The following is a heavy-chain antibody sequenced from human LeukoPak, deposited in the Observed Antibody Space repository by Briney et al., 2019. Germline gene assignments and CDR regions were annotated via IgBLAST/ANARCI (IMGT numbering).Heavy chain of an antibody. CDR2: ISAYNGNT. J-gene: IGHJ2*01. D-gene: IGHD4-17*01. V-gene: IGHV1-18*01. Sequence: ASVKVSCKASGYTFTSYGISWVRQAPGQGLEWMGWISAYNGNTNYAQKLQGRVTMTTDTSTSTAYMELRSLSSDDTAVYYCARDSVYGDYDWYFDLWGRGTLVTVSS. CDR1: GYTFTSYG. CDR3: ARDSVYGDYDWYFDL.